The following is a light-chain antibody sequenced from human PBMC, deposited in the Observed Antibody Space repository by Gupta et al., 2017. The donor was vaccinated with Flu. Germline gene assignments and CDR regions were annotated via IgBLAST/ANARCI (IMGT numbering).Light chain of an antibody. Sequence: DIQMTQSPSSLSAFVGDRVTITCRASQSTSGYLNWYQQEPGKAPKLLIYAVSNLQNGVPSRFSGSGSGTDFTLTISRLQPEDSATYYCQQSDSSPLTFGGGTKVEIK. CDR1: QSTSGY. CDR3: QQSDSSPLT. J-gene: IGKJ4*01. CDR2: AVS. V-gene: IGKV1-39*01.